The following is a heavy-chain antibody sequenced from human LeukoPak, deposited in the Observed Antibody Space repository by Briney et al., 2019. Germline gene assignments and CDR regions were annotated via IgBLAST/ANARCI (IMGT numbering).Heavy chain of an antibody. D-gene: IGHD7-27*01. CDR1: GGSFSGYY. CDR2: INHSGST. J-gene: IGHJ6*03. CDR3: ARDSRELGVGFYYYYMDV. V-gene: IGHV4-34*01. Sequence: SETLSLTCAVYGGSFSGYYWSWIRQPPGKGLEWIGEINHSGSTNYNPSLKSRVTISVDTSKNQFSLKLRSVTAADTAVYYCARDSRELGVGFYYYYMDVWGKGTTVTVSS.